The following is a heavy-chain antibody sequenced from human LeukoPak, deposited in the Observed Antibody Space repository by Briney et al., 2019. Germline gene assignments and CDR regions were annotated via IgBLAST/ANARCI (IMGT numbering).Heavy chain of an antibody. CDR1: GFTFSNYW. CDR3: ARGSMHIYHLYTDY. Sequence: GGSLRLSCAASGFTFSNYWVSWFRQVPGQGLEWVASIKQDGSERYYVDSVKGRFTISRDNAKNSLFLQLSSLRVEDTAVYYCARGSMHIYHLYTDYWGQGTLVTVSS. CDR2: IKQDGSER. V-gene: IGHV3-7*01. D-gene: IGHD3-16*02. J-gene: IGHJ4*02.